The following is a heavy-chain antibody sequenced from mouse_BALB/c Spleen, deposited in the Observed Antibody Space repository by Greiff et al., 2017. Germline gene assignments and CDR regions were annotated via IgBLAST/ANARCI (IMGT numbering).Heavy chain of an antibody. D-gene: IGHD1-1*01. Sequence: EGKLMESGGGLVQPGGSRKLSCAASGFTFSSFGMHWVRQAPEKGLEWVAYISSGSSTIYYADTVKGRFTISRDNPKNTLFLQMTSLRSEDTAMYYCARYYGSSYDWYFDVWGAGTTVTVSS. CDR1: GFTFSSFG. V-gene: IGHV5-17*02. CDR3: ARYYGSSYDWYFDV. CDR2: ISSGSSTI. J-gene: IGHJ1*01.